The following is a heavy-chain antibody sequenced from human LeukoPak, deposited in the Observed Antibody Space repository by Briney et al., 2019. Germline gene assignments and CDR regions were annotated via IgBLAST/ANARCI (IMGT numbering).Heavy chain of an antibody. CDR3: AKDLGYTTYGYYFDY. J-gene: IGHJ4*02. CDR1: GFTFSSYA. V-gene: IGHV3-23*01. D-gene: IGHD4-11*01. CDR2: IGAGGTFT. Sequence: GGSLRLSCTASGFTFSSYAMNWVRQAPGKGLEWVSGIGAGGTFTYYADSVKGRFTIFRDNSRNTLYLQMNSLRADDTAVYYCAKDLGYTTYGYYFDYWGQGTLVTVSS.